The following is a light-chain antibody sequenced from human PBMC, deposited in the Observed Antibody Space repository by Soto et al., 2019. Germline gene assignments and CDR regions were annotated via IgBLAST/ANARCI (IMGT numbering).Light chain of an antibody. CDR3: CSYAGGSSYV. CDR1: SSDVGGYNL. V-gene: IGLV2-23*01. CDR2: EGY. Sequence: QSALTQPASVSGSLGQSITISCTGSSSDVGGYNLVSWYQQHPGKAPKLMIFEGYQRPSGVSNRFSGSKSGNTASLTISGLQPDDEADYHCCSYAGGSSYVFGTGTKSPS. J-gene: IGLJ1*01.